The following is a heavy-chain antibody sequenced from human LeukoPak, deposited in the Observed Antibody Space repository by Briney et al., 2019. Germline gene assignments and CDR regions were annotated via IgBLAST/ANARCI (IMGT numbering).Heavy chain of an antibody. CDR3: ASRFCSGGSCYFDY. D-gene: IGHD2-15*01. Sequence: GGSLRLSCAASGFTFSDYYMSWIRQAPGKGLEWVSYISSSGSTIYYADSVKGRFTIPRDNAKNSLYLQMNSLRAEDTAVYYCASRFCSGGSCYFDYWGQGTLVTVSS. V-gene: IGHV3-11*01. J-gene: IGHJ4*02. CDR2: ISSSGSTI. CDR1: GFTFSDYY.